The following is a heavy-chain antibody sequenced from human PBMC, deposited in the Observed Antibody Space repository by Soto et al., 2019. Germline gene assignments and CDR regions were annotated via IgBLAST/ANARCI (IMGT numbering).Heavy chain of an antibody. CDR3: ARDNQDDAFDI. CDR2: INPNSGGT. V-gene: IGHV1-2*04. Sequence: ASVKVSCKASGYTFTGYYMHWVRQAPGQGLEWMGWINPNSGGTNYAQKFQGWVTMTRDTSISTAYMELGRLRSDDTAVYYCARDNQDDAFDIWGQGTTVTVSS. CDR1: GYTFTGYY. J-gene: IGHJ3*02.